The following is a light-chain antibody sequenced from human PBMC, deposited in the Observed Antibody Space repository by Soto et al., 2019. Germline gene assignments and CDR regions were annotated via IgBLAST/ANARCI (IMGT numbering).Light chain of an antibody. CDR2: DVS. CDR1: SSDIGGYNF. V-gene: IGLV2-14*01. J-gene: IGLJ2*01. Sequence: QSALTQPASVSGSPGQSITISCTGTSSDIGGYNFVSWYQQHPGKAPKLMIYDVSNRPSGVSNRFSGSKSGNTASLIISGLQAEDEADYYCSSYTSTSTFRLFGGGTQLTVL. CDR3: SSYTSTSTFRL.